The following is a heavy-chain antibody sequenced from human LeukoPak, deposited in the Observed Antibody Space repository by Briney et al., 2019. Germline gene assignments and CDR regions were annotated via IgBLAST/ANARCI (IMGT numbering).Heavy chain of an antibody. J-gene: IGHJ3*02. Sequence: SETLSLTCTVSGGSISSGSYYWSWIRQPPGKGLEWIGYVYYSGNTNYNPSLRSRVTISIDTSKNQFSLNLKYVTAADTAIYYCAREGLAARRGAFDIWGQGTVVSVSS. D-gene: IGHD6-6*01. CDR3: AREGLAARRGAFDI. V-gene: IGHV4-61*01. CDR2: VYYSGNT. CDR1: GGSISSGSYY.